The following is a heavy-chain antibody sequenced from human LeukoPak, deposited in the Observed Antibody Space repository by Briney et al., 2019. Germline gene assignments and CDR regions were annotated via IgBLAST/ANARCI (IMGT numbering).Heavy chain of an antibody. Sequence: GGSLRLSCAVSGFTVSSTYMSCVCQAPGKGLGWVSVIYSGGSTYYADSAKGRFTISRDNSKNTLYLQVNSLRAEDTAVYYCARGLSGSYHYFDYWGQGTLATVSS. CDR3: ARGLSGSYHYFDY. J-gene: IGHJ4*02. CDR1: GFTVSSTY. CDR2: IYSGGST. V-gene: IGHV3-53*01. D-gene: IGHD1-26*01.